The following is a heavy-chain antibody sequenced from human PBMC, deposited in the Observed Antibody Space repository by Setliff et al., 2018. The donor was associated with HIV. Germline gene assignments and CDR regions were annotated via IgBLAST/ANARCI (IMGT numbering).Heavy chain of an antibody. D-gene: IGHD2-2*01. V-gene: IGHV4-34*01. CDR2: ISHTGNI. J-gene: IGHJ4*02. CDR1: GGSLRGYY. Sequence: PSETLSLTCAVHGGSLRGYYWSWVRQSPLKGLEWIGEISHTGNINYNTALSNRVTVSVDTSKNQFSLKLTSVTAADTAAYFCARLHLRVPPSIFDYWSPGTMVTVSS. CDR3: ARLHLRVPPSIFDY.